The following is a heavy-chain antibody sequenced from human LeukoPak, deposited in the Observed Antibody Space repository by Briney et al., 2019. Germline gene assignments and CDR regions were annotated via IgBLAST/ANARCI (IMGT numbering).Heavy chain of an antibody. D-gene: IGHD3-3*01. CDR1: GGSFSGYY. J-gene: IGHJ4*02. V-gene: IGHV4-39*07. CDR2: IYYSGST. CDR3: ARASYDFWSGYYLNY. Sequence: SETLSLTCAVFGGSFSGYYWGWIRQPPGKGLEWIGSIYYSGSTYYNPSLKSRVTISVDTSKNQFSLKLSSVTAADTAVYYCARASYDFWSGYYLNYWGQGTLVTVSS.